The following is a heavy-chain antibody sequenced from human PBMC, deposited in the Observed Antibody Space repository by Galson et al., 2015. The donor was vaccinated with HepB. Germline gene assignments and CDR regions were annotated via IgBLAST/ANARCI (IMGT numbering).Heavy chain of an antibody. CDR2: IRSSSCYT. CDR1: GFTFSDYY. CDR3: ARDRGEMATRTSQTDY. V-gene: IGHV3-11*06. J-gene: IGHJ4*02. D-gene: IGHD5-24*01. Sequence: SLRLSCAASGFTFSDYYMSWIRQAPGKGLEWVSYIRSSSCYTNYADSVKGRFTISRDNAKNSLYLQMNSLRDEDTALYYCARDRGEMATRTSQTDYWGQGTLVTVSS.